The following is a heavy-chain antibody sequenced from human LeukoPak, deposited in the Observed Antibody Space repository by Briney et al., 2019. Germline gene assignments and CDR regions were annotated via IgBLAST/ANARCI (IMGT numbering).Heavy chain of an antibody. V-gene: IGHV4-61*01. CDR1: GYSISSGYY. J-gene: IGHJ5*02. D-gene: IGHD3-10*01. CDR3: ARGRLGSGSYWKWFDP. CDR2: NYDSGST. Sequence: SETLSLTCTVSGYSISSGYYWGWIRPPPGKGLEWIGYNYDSGSTNYNPSLESRVTISVDMSKNQFSLKMTSVTAADTAVYYCARGRLGSGSYWKWFDPWGQGTLVTVSS.